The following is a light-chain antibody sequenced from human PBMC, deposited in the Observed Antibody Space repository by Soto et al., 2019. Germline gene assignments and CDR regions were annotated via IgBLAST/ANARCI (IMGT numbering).Light chain of an antibody. CDR1: SSDIGDNY. Sequence: QSVLTQPPSASGSPGQSVTISCTGTSSDIGDNYVSWYQQHPGKAPKLIIYEVSLRPSGVPDRFSGSKSGNTASLTVSGLQTEDEADYYCQSYDSTLSARYVFGTGTKVTVL. CDR3: QSYDSTLSARYV. J-gene: IGLJ1*01. V-gene: IGLV2-8*01. CDR2: EVS.